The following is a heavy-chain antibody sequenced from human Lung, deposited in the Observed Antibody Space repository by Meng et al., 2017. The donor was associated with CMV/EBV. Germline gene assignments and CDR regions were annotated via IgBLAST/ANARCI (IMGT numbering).Heavy chain of an antibody. J-gene: IGHJ6*02. V-gene: IGHV3-21*01. CDR1: GFTSSSYS. CDR2: ISSSSSYI. Sequence: GGSLRPXXAASGFTSSSYSMNWVRQAPGKGLEWVSSISSSSSYIYYADSVKGRFTISRDNAKNSLYLQMNSLRAEDTAVCYCASLRYSSGWLYYYYGMDVWGQGTXVNVYS. D-gene: IGHD6-19*01. CDR3: ASLRYSSGWLYYYYGMDV.